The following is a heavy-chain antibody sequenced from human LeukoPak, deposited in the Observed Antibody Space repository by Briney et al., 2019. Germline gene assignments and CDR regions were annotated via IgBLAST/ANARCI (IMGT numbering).Heavy chain of an antibody. D-gene: IGHD2-2*01. J-gene: IGHJ4*02. CDR1: GYTFTGYY. CDR2: INPNSGGT. V-gene: IGHV1-2*02. CDR3: VRHCSSTSCPPDGNY. Sequence: ASVKVSCKASGYTFTGYYMHWVRQAPGQGLEWMGWINPNSGGTNYAQKFQGRVTMTRDTSISTAYMELSRLRSDDTAVYYCVRHCSSTSCPPDGNYWGQGTLVTVSS.